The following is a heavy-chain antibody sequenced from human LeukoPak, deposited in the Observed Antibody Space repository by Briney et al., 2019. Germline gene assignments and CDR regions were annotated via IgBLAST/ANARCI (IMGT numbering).Heavy chain of an antibody. D-gene: IGHD2-15*01. CDR3: ARVGYCSGGSCRQDY. Sequence: PGGSLRLSCAASGFTFSSYSMNWVRQAPGKGLEWVSSISSSSSYIYYADSVKGRFTISRDNAMNSLYLQMNSLRAEDTAVYYCARVGYCSGGSCRQDYWGQGTLVTVSS. CDR1: GFTFSSYS. CDR2: ISSSSSYI. J-gene: IGHJ4*02. V-gene: IGHV3-21*01.